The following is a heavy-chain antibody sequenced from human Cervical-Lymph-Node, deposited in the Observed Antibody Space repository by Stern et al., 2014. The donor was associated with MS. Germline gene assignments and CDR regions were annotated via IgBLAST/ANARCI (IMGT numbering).Heavy chain of an antibody. Sequence: EVQLVESGAEVKKAGKSLKISCKGSGYNFASYWVGWVRQMPGKGLEWMGSIYPDDSDTRYSPSFQGQVTISTDKSISTAYLQWSSLKASDTATYYCARVSSRSLDIWGQGTMVTVSS. CDR2: IYPDDSDT. V-gene: IGHV5-51*01. CDR3: ARVSSRSLDI. D-gene: IGHD2/OR15-2a*01. CDR1: GYNFASYW. J-gene: IGHJ3*02.